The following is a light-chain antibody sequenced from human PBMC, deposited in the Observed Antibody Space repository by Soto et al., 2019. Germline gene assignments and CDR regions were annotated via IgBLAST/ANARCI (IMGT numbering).Light chain of an antibody. CDR3: QQDCTSLWT. CDR1: QSVRSRN. CDR2: GAS. V-gene: IGKV3-20*01. J-gene: IGKJ1*01. Sequence: EIVLTHSAVTLSLSRGERGTVSCGSSQSVRSRNLAWYQQKPGQAPRLLIYGASTRATGIPDRFSGSGSGTDFTLTISRLEPEDFAVYHCQQDCTSLWTFGQGTKVDIK.